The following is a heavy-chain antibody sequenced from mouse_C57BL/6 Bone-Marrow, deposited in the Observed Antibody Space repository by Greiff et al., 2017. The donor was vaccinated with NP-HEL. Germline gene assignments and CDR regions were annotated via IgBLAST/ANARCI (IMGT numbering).Heavy chain of an antibody. Sequence: QVTLKECGPGILQPSQTLSLTCSFSGFSLSTFGMGVGWIRQPSGKGLEWLAHIWWDDDKYYNPALKSRLTISKDTSKNQVFLKIANVDTADTATYYCARIWPDSSGYYYFDYWGQGTTLTVSS. CDR3: ARIWPDSSGYYYFDY. CDR1: GFSLSTFGMG. CDR2: IWWDDDK. V-gene: IGHV8-8*01. J-gene: IGHJ2*01. D-gene: IGHD3-2*02.